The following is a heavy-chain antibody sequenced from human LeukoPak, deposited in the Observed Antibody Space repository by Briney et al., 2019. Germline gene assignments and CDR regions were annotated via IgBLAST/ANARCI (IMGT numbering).Heavy chain of an antibody. CDR3: ARDLLDYGDPGLGMDV. V-gene: IGHV1-46*01. CDR1: GYTFTSYY. J-gene: IGHJ6*02. D-gene: IGHD4-17*01. CDR2: INPSGGST. Sequence: ASVKVSVRTSGYTFTSYYMQWVRQAPGQGLEWMGIINPSGGSTSYAQKFQGRVTMTRDTSTSTVYMELSSLRSEDTAVYYCARDLLDYGDPGLGMDVWGQGATVTVSS.